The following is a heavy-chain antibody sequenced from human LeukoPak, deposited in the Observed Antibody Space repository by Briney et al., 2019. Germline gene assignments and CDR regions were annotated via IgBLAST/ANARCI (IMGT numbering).Heavy chain of an antibody. D-gene: IGHD2-2*01. J-gene: IGHJ4*02. V-gene: IGHV3-48*01. CDR3: ARPYCSSTSCPTFDD. Sequence: QPGGSLRPSCAASGFTFSNYNMNWVRQAPGKGLEWVSYISSDGYTIFYADSVQGRFTISRDNAKNSLFLQMNSLRAEDTAMYYCARPYCSSTSCPTFDDWGQGTLVTVSS. CDR1: GFTFSNYN. CDR2: ISSDGYTI.